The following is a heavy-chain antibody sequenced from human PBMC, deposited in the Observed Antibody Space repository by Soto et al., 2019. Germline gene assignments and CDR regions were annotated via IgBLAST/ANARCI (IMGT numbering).Heavy chain of an antibody. V-gene: IGHV3-30-3*01. CDR2: ISYDGGDK. Sequence: QLVESGGGVVQPGRSLTLSCAASGFTFRSYAMHWVRQAPGKGLEWVAVISYDGGDKYYADSVKGRFTISRDNSKNTVYLQMNSLRAEDMAVYYCAREAEALDSWGQGTLVTVSS. J-gene: IGHJ4*02. CDR1: GFTFRSYA. CDR3: AREAEALDS.